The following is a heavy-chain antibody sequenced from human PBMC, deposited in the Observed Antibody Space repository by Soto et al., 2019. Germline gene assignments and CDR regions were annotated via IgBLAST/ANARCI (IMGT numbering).Heavy chain of an antibody. CDR1: GFSFGTIA. Sequence: QVQLVESGGGVVRPGRSLRLSCTASGFSFGTIAMHWVRQAPGKGLEWLSVILHDGSKKYYADSVKGRFTISRDNSNNKLYLEMNSLRHEYTAVYFCAKQKVGANPPDPFVAWGQGILVIVS. CDR3: AKQKVGANPPDPFVA. D-gene: IGHD1-26*01. V-gene: IGHV3-30-3*02. J-gene: IGHJ5*02. CDR2: ILHDGSKK.